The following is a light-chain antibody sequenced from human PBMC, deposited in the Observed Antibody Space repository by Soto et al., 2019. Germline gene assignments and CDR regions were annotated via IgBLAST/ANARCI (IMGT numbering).Light chain of an antibody. CDR1: QSVLYSSNNKNY. CDR3: QQYNNWPPWT. J-gene: IGKJ1*01. Sequence: DTVMTQSPDSLAVSLGERATINCKSSQSVLYSSNNKNYLAWYQQRPGQPPRLLISWASTRASGVPDRFSGGGSGTDFTLTISSLQAEDVAVYYCQQYNNWPPWTFGQGTKVEIK. V-gene: IGKV4-1*01. CDR2: WAS.